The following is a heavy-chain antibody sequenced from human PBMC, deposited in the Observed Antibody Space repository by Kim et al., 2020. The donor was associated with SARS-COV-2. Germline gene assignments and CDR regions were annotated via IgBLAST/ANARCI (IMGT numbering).Heavy chain of an antibody. CDR2: INHSGST. CDR3: ARGPYGSGSYSEGYY. CDR1: GGSFSGYY. J-gene: IGHJ4*02. Sequence: SETLSLTCAVYGGSFSGYYWSWIRQPPGKGLEWIGEINHSGSTNYNPSLKSRVTISVDTSKNQFSLKLSSVTAADTAVYYCARGPYGSGSYSEGYYWGQGTLVTVSS. V-gene: IGHV4-34*01. D-gene: IGHD3-10*01.